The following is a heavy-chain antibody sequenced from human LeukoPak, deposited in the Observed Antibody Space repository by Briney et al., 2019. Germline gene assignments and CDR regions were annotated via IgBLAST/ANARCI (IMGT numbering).Heavy chain of an antibody. CDR2: ISYDGSNK. CDR3: ARQTTAGTSFDV. J-gene: IGHJ6*02. D-gene: IGHD6-13*01. CDR1: GFTFSSYA. Sequence: PGRSLRLSCAASGFTFSSYAMHWVRQDPGKGLEWVAVISYDGSNKYYADSVKGRFTISRDNSKNTLYLQMNSLRAEDTAVYYCARQTTAGTSFDVWGQGTSVTVSS. V-gene: IGHV3-30-3*01.